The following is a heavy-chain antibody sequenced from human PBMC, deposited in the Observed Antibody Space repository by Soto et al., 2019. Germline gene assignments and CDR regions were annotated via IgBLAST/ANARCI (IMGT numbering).Heavy chain of an antibody. D-gene: IGHD5-12*01. Sequence: QVHLVQSGAEVKKPGASVKVSCETSGYTFTAYGITWVRQAQGQGLELVGWISPYNGHTKYAEKFEGRVTMTTDLSTGTASMELRSLKSDDTAVYYCARSGLSSPYDSHGLDVWGQGSTVTVSS. CDR2: ISPYNGHT. CDR1: GYTFTAYG. CDR3: ARSGLSSPYDSHGLDV. J-gene: IGHJ6*02. V-gene: IGHV1-18*01.